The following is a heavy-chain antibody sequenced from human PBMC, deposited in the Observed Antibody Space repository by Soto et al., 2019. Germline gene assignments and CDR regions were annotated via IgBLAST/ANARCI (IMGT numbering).Heavy chain of an antibody. V-gene: IGHV1-8*01. CDR1: GYTFTSYD. CDR2: MNPNSGNT. Sequence: QVQLVQSGAEVKKPGASVKVSCKASGYTFTSYDINWVRQATGQGLEWMEWMNPNSGNTGYAQKLQGRVTMTRDTSRSTAYMELRSLRSEETAVYCCARGVTMVRGFIITKKGCFFDYWGQGTLVTVSS. CDR3: ARGVTMVRGFIITKKGCFFDY. D-gene: IGHD3-10*01. J-gene: IGHJ4*02.